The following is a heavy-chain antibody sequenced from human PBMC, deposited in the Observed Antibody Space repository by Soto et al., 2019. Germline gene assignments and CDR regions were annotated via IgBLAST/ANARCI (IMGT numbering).Heavy chain of an antibody. CDR2: IYYSGST. D-gene: IGHD2-2*01. V-gene: IGHV4-31*03. Sequence: PSGTLSLTCTVSGGPISSGGYYWSSIRQHKGKGLEWIGYIYYSGSTYYNPSLKSRVTISVDTSKNRFSLKLSSVTAADTAVYYCARVCSSTSSPYRFYNWFDPWGQGTLVTVSS. J-gene: IGHJ5*02. CDR3: ARVCSSTSSPYRFYNWFDP. CDR1: GGPISSGGYY.